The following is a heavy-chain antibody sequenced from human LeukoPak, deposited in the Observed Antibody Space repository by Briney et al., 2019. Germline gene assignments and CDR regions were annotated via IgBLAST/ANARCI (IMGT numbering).Heavy chain of an antibody. D-gene: IGHD3-10*01. J-gene: IGHJ4*02. CDR3: ARGSGSYLPLDDY. CDR1: GDSISSYY. CDR2: IYYSGST. V-gene: IGHV4-59*01. Sequence: SETLSLTCTVSGDSISSYYCSWIRQPPGKGLEWIGYIYYSGSTSYNPSLKSRVTISLDTSNNQFSLKLRSVTAADTAVYYCARGSGSYLPLDDYWGQGTLVTVSS.